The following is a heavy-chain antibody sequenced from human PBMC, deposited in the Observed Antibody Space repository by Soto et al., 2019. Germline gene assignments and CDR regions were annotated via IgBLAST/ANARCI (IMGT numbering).Heavy chain of an antibody. D-gene: IGHD3-22*01. CDR1: GGSISSYY. J-gene: IGHJ6*02. CDR3: AREVVVPTAYYYGMDC. CDR2: IYYSGST. Sequence: NPSETLSLTCTVSGGSISSYYWSWIRQPPGKGLEWIGYIYYSGSTNYNPSLKSRVTISVDTSKNQFSLKLSSVTAADTAVYYCAREVVVPTAYYYGMDCWGQGTTVTVSS. V-gene: IGHV4-59*01.